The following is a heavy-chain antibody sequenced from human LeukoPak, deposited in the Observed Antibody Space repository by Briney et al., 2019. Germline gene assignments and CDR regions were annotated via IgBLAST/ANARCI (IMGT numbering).Heavy chain of an antibody. CDR2: IYYSGSS. V-gene: IGHV4-59*01. J-gene: IGHJ4*02. CDR3: ARSYGSGSYSDY. D-gene: IGHD3-10*01. CDR1: GGSISSYY. Sequence: PSETLSLTCTVSGGSISSYYWNWIRQPPGKGLEWIGYIYYSGSSKYNPSLKSRVTMSVDTSKNQFSLKLSSVTAADTAVYYCARSYGSGSYSDYRGQGILVTVSS.